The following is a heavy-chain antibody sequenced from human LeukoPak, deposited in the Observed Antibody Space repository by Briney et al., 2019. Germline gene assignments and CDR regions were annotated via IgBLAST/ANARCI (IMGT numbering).Heavy chain of an antibody. CDR3: ARDGIVVVPVVKGYYYYMDV. V-gene: IGHV4-30-2*01. J-gene: IGHJ6*03. Sequence: SETLSLTCTVSGGSISSGGYYWSWIRQPPGKGLEWIGYIYHSGSTYYNPSLKSRVTISVDTSKNQFSLKLSSVTAADTAVYYCARDGIVVVPVVKGYYYYMDVWGKGTTVTVSS. CDR1: GGSISSGGYY. D-gene: IGHD2-2*01. CDR2: IYHSGST.